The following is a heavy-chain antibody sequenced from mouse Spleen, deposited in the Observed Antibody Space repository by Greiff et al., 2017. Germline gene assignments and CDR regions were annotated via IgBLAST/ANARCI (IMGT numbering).Heavy chain of an antibody. D-gene: IGHD2-4*01. V-gene: IGHV1-15*01. CDR3: TRMITTRYYAMDY. CDR2: IDPETGGT. Sequence: QVQLQQPGAELVKPGASVTLSCKASGYTFTDYEMHWVKQTPVHGLEWIGAIDPETGGTAYNQKFKGKAILTADKSSSTAYMELRSLTSEDSAVYYCTRMITTRYYAMDYWGQGTSVTVSS. CDR1: GYTFTDYE. J-gene: IGHJ4*01.